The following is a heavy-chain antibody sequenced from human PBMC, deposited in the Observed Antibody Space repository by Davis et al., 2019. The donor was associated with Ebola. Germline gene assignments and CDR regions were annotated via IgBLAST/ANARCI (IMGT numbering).Heavy chain of an antibody. CDR3: ALREDYYDSRVDY. V-gene: IGHV1-69*04. Sequence: AASVKVSCKASGGTFSSYAISWVRQAPGQGLEWMGRIIPILGIANYAQKFQGRVTITADKSTSTAYMALSSLRSEDTAVYYCALREDYYDSRVDYWGQGTLVTVSS. CDR1: GGTFSSYA. D-gene: IGHD3-22*01. CDR2: IIPILGIA. J-gene: IGHJ4*02.